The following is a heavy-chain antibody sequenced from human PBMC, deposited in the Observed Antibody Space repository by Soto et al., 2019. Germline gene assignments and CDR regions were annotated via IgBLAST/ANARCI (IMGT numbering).Heavy chain of an antibody. Sequence: EVQLVESGGDLVKPGGSLRLSCAASGFTFSNAWMTWVRQAPGRGLEWVGRIKSKTDGGTTDYAAPVRGRITISRDDSKNTLYLQMNSLKTEDTAVYYCTAPRGYGYGINHYWGQGTLVTVSS. J-gene: IGHJ4*02. CDR2: IKSKTDGGTT. V-gene: IGHV3-15*01. D-gene: IGHD5-18*01. CDR3: TAPRGYGYGINHY. CDR1: GFTFSNAW.